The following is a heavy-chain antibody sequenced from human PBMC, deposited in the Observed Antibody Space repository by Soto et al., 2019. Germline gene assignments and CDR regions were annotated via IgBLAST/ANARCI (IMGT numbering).Heavy chain of an antibody. J-gene: IGHJ4*02. CDR3: ARTYLEGGSYPDY. CDR2: ISYDGSNK. V-gene: IGHV3-30-3*01. D-gene: IGHD1-26*01. Sequence: QVQLVASGGGVVQPGRSLRLSCAASGFTFSNYAMHWVRQAPGKRLEWVAVISYDGSNKYYADSVKGRFTISRDNSKNTLYLQMNSLRAEDTAMYYCARTYLEGGSYPDYWGQGTLVTVSS. CDR1: GFTFSNYA.